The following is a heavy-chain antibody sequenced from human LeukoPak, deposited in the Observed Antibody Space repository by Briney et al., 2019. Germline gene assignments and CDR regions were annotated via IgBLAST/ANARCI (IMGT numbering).Heavy chain of an antibody. D-gene: IGHD6-13*01. Sequence: ASVKVSCKASGYTFTGYYMHWVRQAPGQGLEWMGWINPNGGGTNYAQKFQGRVTMTRDTSISTAYMELSRLRSDDTAVYYCARESSSSWENWFDPWGQGTLVTVSS. CDR2: INPNGGGT. CDR1: GYTFTGYY. CDR3: ARESSSSWENWFDP. J-gene: IGHJ5*02. V-gene: IGHV1-2*02.